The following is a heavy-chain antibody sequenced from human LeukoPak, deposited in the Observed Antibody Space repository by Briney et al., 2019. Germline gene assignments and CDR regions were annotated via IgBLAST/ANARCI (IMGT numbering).Heavy chain of an antibody. Sequence: GGPLRLSCAASGFTFSSYGMHWVRQAPGKGLEWVAFIRYDASDKYYADSVKGRFTISRDNSKNTVYLQMDSLGAEDAAVYYCAKTTSYSGYGFDYWGQGTLVTVSS. J-gene: IGHJ4*02. CDR3: AKTTSYSGYGFDY. CDR1: GFTFSSYG. V-gene: IGHV3-30*02. D-gene: IGHD5-12*01. CDR2: IRYDASDK.